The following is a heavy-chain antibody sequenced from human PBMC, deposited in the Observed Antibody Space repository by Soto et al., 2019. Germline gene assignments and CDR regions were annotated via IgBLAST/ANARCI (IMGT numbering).Heavy chain of an antibody. V-gene: IGHV3-15*01. J-gene: IGHJ4*02. CDR1: GFSFSNAW. D-gene: IGHD2-15*01. CDR2: IKSKNDDETT. Sequence: GGSLRLSCAASGFSFSNAWMSWVRQAPGKGLEWVGRIKSKNDDETTDFAAPVKGRFTISRDDSKNTLYLQMNSLKIEDTAVYFCTPVVVIAAWSDYWGQGTLVTVSS. CDR3: TPVVVIAAWSDY.